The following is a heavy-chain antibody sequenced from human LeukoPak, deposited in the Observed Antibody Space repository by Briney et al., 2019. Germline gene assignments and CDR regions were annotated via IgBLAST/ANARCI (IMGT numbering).Heavy chain of an antibody. Sequence: GASVKVSCKASGYTFTSYGISWVRQAPGQGLEWMGWISAYNGNTNYAQKLQGRVTMTTDTSTSTAYMELRSLRSDDTAVYFCARALITMNQPSLWLDYWGQGTLVTVSS. V-gene: IGHV1-18*04. CDR2: ISAYNGNT. CDR1: GYTFTSYG. CDR3: ARALITMNQPSLWLDY. J-gene: IGHJ4*02. D-gene: IGHD3-22*01.